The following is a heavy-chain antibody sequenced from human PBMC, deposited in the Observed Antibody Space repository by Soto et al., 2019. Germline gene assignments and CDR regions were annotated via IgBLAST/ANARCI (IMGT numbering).Heavy chain of an antibody. J-gene: IGHJ5*02. CDR1: GYTFTTYN. V-gene: IGHV1-46*01. D-gene: IGHD4-17*01. CDR3: ARVVVPSTVTTSNWFDP. CDR2: INPSGGST. Sequence: ASVKVSCKASGYTFTTYNMHWVRQAPGQGLEWMGIINPSGGSTNYAQRFQGRVTMTSDTSTSTVYMELSSLRTDDTAVYYCARVVVPSTVTTSNWFDPWGQGTLVTVSS.